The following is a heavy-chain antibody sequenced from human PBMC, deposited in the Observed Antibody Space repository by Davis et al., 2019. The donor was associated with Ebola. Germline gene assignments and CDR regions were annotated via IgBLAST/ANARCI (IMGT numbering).Heavy chain of an antibody. V-gene: IGHV3-23*05. J-gene: IGHJ3*02. CDR1: GFTFSNYG. CDR3: ARAQRIVGPLDAFDI. D-gene: IGHD1-26*01. Sequence: GESLKISCVASGFTFSNYGMSWVRQAPGKGLEWVTGLIGSGSDTYYADSVKGRFTISRDNSKNTLYLQMNSLRAEDTAVYYCARAQRIVGPLDAFDIWGQGTMVTVSS. CDR2: LIGSGSDT.